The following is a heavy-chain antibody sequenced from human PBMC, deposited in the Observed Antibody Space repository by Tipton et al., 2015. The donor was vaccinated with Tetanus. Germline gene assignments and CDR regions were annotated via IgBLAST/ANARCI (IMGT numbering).Heavy chain of an antibody. V-gene: IGHV4-31*02. CDR1: GASISSGGYF. J-gene: IGHJ4*02. Sequence: GASISSGGYFWNWVRQLPGKGLEWIGYIYYSGDTYINPSLKSRVTMSVDTSKNQVSLNVSSVTAADTAVYYCARHPPPYYYGSGSYLDYWGQGTPVTVSS. D-gene: IGHD3-10*01. CDR2: IYYSGDT. CDR3: ARHPPPYYYGSGSYLDY.